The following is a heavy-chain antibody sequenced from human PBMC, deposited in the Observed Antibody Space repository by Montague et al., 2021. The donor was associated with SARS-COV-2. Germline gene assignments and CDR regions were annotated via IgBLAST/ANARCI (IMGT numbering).Heavy chain of an antibody. Sequence: PALVKPTQTLTLTCTFSGFSLISDGVGVGWIRQPPGKALEWLALIFWNDDKRYNSSLKNRLTVTKDTSKNQVVLTMTNMDPLDTGTYYCAHSLLFSSLDDFDSWGQGTLVTVAS. D-gene: IGHD1-1*01. CDR2: IFWNDDK. J-gene: IGHJ4*02. V-gene: IGHV2-5*01. CDR3: AHSLLFSSLDDFDS. CDR1: GFSLISDGVG.